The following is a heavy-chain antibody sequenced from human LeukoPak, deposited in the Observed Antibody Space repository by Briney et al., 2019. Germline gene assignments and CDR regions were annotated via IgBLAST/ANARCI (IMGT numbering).Heavy chain of an antibody. D-gene: IGHD3-22*01. Sequence: SETLSFTCTVSGGSISSDYWSWIRQPPGKGLEWIGYIYYRGSTNYNPSLKTRVTISVDTSKNQFSLKLSSVTAADTAVYYCARLSGYSSGHYYSDYWGQGTLVTVSS. CDR2: IYYRGST. J-gene: IGHJ4*02. V-gene: IGHV4-59*01. CDR1: GGSISSDY. CDR3: ARLSGYSSGHYYSDY.